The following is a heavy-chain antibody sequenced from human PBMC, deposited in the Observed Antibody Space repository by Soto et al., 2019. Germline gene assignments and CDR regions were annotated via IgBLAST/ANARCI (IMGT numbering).Heavy chain of an antibody. CDR1: GDSVSRSGAA. Sequence: SQTLSLTCAISGDSVSRSGAAWNWIRQSPSRGLEWLGRTYHMSKWYNDYAVSVKSRIIINADASKNQLFLQLNSVTPEETAVYYCARGGSWDSFSTESAFDYWCQGRLVTVSS. J-gene: IGHJ4*02. V-gene: IGHV6-1*01. CDR3: ARGGSWDSFSTESAFDY. CDR2: TYHMSKWYN. D-gene: IGHD3-9*01.